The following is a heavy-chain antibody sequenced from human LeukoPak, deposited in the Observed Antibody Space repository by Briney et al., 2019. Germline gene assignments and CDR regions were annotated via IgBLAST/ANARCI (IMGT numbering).Heavy chain of an antibody. CDR2: INPNSGST. Sequence: ASVKVSCKASGYTFTGYYMHWVRQAPGQGLEWMGWINPNSGSTNYAQKFQGRVTMTRDTSISTAYMELSRLRSDDTAVYYCARDLFTVTTPYGHYYMDVWGKGTTVTVSS. J-gene: IGHJ6*03. CDR3: ARDLFTVTTPYGHYYMDV. D-gene: IGHD4-17*01. CDR1: GYTFTGYY. V-gene: IGHV1-2*02.